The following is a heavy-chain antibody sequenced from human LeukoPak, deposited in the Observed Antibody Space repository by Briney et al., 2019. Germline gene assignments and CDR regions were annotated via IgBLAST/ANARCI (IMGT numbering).Heavy chain of an antibody. D-gene: IGHD4-17*01. CDR2: ISGIGTTT. CDR1: GFTFSSYA. J-gene: IGHJ5*02. CDR3: TKKRTTSVTDWFDP. Sequence: PGGSLRLSCTASGFTFSSYAMTWVRQAPGKGLECVSVISGIGTTTYYADSVTGRFTISRDNSTNTLFLQMNSLRVEDTATYYCTKKRTTSVTDWFDPWGQGTLVTVSS. V-gene: IGHV3-23*01.